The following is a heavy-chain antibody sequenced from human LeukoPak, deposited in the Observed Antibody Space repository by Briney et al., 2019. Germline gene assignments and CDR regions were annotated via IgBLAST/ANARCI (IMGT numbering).Heavy chain of an antibody. Sequence: GGSLRLSCAASGFTFSSYAMSWVRQAPGKGLEWVSAIIGSGGTTYYADSVKGRFTISRDNSKNTLYLQMNSLRAEDTAVYYCAKAGPPGDYGDSYYFDYWGQGTLVTVSS. CDR2: IIGSGGTT. CDR3: AKAGPPGDYGDSYYFDY. CDR1: GFTFSSYA. D-gene: IGHD4-17*01. V-gene: IGHV3-23*01. J-gene: IGHJ4*02.